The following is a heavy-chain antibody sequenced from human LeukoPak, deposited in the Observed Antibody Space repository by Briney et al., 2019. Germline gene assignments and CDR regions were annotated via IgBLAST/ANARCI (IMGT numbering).Heavy chain of an antibody. V-gene: IGHV4-4*07. CDR3: ARDNDFWSGYYWDY. CDR1: GGSISRYY. CDR2: IYTSGST. J-gene: IGHJ4*02. Sequence: KASETLSLTCTVSGGSISRYYWSWVRQPAGKGMEWSGRIYTSGSTNYNPSLKSRVTISVDTSKNQFSLKLSSVTAADTAVYYCARDNDFWSGYYWDYWGQGTLVTVSS. D-gene: IGHD3-3*01.